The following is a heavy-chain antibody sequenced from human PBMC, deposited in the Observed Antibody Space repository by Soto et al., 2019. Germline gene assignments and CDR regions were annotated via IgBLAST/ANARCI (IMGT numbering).Heavy chain of an antibody. CDR1: GGSISSGGYY. V-gene: IGHV4-31*03. CDR2: IYYSGST. Sequence: SETLSLTCTVSGGSISSGGYYWSWIRQHPGKGLEWIGYIYYSGSTYYNPSLKSRVTISVDTSKNQFSLKLSSVTAADTAVYYCARGISMEGGQLVHAKYYYYYYYMDVWGKGTTVTVSS. D-gene: IGHD6-6*01. CDR3: ARGISMEGGQLVHAKYYYYYYYMDV. J-gene: IGHJ6*03.